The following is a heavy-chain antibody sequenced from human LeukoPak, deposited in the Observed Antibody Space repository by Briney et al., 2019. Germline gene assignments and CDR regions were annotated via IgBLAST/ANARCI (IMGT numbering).Heavy chain of an antibody. CDR3: ATDSSGQTGVTTPYY. Sequence: ASVKVSCKASGYTFSSYVITWVRQAPAQGSEWMGGISAYNGNTNNAQKLQGRVTMTADTSTSTAYMELRTLRSDDTAVYYCATDSSGQTGVTTPYYWGQGTTVTVSS. D-gene: IGHD4-17*01. CDR1: GYTFSSYV. V-gene: IGHV1-18*01. CDR2: ISAYNGNT. J-gene: IGHJ6*02.